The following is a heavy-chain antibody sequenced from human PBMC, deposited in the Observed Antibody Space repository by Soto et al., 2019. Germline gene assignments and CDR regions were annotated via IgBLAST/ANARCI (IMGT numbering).Heavy chain of an antibody. CDR2: MNPNSGNT. Sequence: ASVKVSCRASGYTFTSYDINWVRQATGQGLEWMGWMNPNSGNTGYAQKFQGRVTMTRNTSISTAYMELSSLRSEDTAVYYCARGGVVVAARTGAFYIWGQGTMVTVSS. J-gene: IGHJ3*02. CDR1: GYTFTSYD. V-gene: IGHV1-8*01. CDR3: ARGGVVVAARTGAFYI. D-gene: IGHD2-15*01.